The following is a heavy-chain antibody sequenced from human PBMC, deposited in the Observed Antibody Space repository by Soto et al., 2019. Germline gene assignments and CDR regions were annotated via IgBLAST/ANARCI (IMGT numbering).Heavy chain of an antibody. V-gene: IGHV4-31*03. CDR1: GGSISSGGYY. Sequence: KSSETLSLTCTVSGGSISSGGYYWSWIRQHPGKGLEWIGYIYYSGSTYYNPSLKSRVTISVDTSKNQFSLKLGSVTAADTAVYYCARDTTTTGGNWFDPWGQGTLVTVSS. CDR2: IYYSGST. D-gene: IGHD1-26*01. CDR3: ARDTTTTGGNWFDP. J-gene: IGHJ5*02.